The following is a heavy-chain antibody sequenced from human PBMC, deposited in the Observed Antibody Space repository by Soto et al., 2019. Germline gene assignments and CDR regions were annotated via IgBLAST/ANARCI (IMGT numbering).Heavy chain of an antibody. Sequence: ASVKVSCKAPGYAFTSPYMHCVRHAPGQGHNWIGIINPSGGSTSYAQKFQGRVTMTRDTSTSTVYMELSSLRSEDTAVYYCARDRYYYDSSGYYYSWFDPWGQGTLVTVSS. CDR1: GYAFTSPY. CDR3: ARDRYYYDSSGYYYSWFDP. V-gene: IGHV1-46*01. J-gene: IGHJ5*02. CDR2: INPSGGST. D-gene: IGHD3-22*01.